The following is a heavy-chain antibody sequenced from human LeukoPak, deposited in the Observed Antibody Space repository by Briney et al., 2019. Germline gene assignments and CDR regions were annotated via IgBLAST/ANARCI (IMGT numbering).Heavy chain of an antibody. D-gene: IGHD6-19*01. CDR2: ISAYNGVT. CDR1: GYTFTSYY. V-gene: IGHV1-18*01. J-gene: IGHJ4*02. CDR3: ARGDKYSSVWYVDY. Sequence: ASVKVSCKASGYTFTSYYIHWVRQAPGQGLEWMGWISAYNGVTNYAQNFQGRVTMTTDTPTSTVYMELRSLRSDDTAVYYCARGDKYSSVWYVDYWGQGTLVTVSS.